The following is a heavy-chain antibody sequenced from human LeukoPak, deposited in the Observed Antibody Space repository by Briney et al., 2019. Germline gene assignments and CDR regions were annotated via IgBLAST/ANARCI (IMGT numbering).Heavy chain of an antibody. Sequence: GASVKVSCKASGYTFTGYYMHWVRQAPGQGLEWMGWINPNSGGTKYAQKFQGRVTMTRDTSISTAYMEMSRLTSDDTALYYCARAAGYGSSWYTDYWGQGTLVTVSS. V-gene: IGHV1-2*02. D-gene: IGHD6-13*01. CDR2: INPNSGGT. CDR3: ARAAGYGSSWYTDY. CDR1: GYTFTGYY. J-gene: IGHJ4*02.